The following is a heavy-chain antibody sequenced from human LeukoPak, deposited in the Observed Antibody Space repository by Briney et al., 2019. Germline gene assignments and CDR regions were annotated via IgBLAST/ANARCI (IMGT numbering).Heavy chain of an antibody. CDR2: INPNSGGT. CDR1: GYTFTGDY. V-gene: IGHV1-2*02. J-gene: IGHJ4*02. Sequence: ASVKVSCKASGYTFTGDYMHWVRQAPGQGLEWMGWINPNSGGTNYAQKFQGRVTMTRDTSISTAYMELSRLRSDDTAVYYCASGGRGYSYGWYFDYWGQGTLVTVSS. D-gene: IGHD5-18*01. CDR3: ASGGRGYSYGWYFDY.